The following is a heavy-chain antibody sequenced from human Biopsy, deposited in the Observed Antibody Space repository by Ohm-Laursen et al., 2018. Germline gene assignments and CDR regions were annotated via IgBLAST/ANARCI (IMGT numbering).Heavy chain of an antibody. CDR1: GYTFTSYY. CDR2: VNPNNDNT. D-gene: IGHD3-22*01. Sequence: ASVKVSCKVSGYTFTSYYLHWVRQAPGQGLEWMGRVNPNNDNTAYAQKFQGRITMTKDTSTSTVYMDLSSLTFDDSAVYYCARGPRGLVVITTTALYFDYWGQGNLVTVSS. J-gene: IGHJ4*02. CDR3: ARGPRGLVVITTTALYFDY. V-gene: IGHV1-46*01.